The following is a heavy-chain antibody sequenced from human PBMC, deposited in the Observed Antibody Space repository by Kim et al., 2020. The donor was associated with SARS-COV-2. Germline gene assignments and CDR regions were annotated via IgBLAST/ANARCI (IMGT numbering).Heavy chain of an antibody. CDR3: ATNVGILTGYYPIPYFDY. J-gene: IGHJ4*02. D-gene: IGHD3-9*01. CDR1: GGTFSSYA. V-gene: IGHV1-69*13. Sequence: SVKVSCKASGGTFSSYAISWVRQAPGQGLEWMGGIIPIFGTANYAQKFQGRVTITADESTSTAYMELSSLRSEDTAVYYCATNVGILTGYYPIPYFDYWGQGTLVIVSS. CDR2: IIPIFGTA.